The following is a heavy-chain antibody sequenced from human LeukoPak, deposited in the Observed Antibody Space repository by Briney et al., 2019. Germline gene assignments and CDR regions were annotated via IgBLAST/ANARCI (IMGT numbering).Heavy chain of an antibody. CDR3: ARSGYSGYEFDH. Sequence: GGSLRLSCAASGFTFSSYTMTWVRQAPGKGLEWLSCISISGGTIFYADSVKGRFTISRDNAKNSLYLQMDSLRDEDTAVYYCARSGYSGYEFDHWGQGTRVTVSS. D-gene: IGHD5-12*01. CDR2: ISISGGTI. J-gene: IGHJ4*02. CDR1: GFTFSSYT. V-gene: IGHV3-48*02.